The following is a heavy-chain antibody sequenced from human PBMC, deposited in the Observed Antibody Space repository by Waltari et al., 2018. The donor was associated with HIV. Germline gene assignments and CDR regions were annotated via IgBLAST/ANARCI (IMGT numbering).Heavy chain of an antibody. CDR3: AKGCGSGYYYYGMDV. Sequence: EVQLLESGGGLVQPGGSLRLSCAASGFTFSSYPLRWVRQAPGKGLEWVSAISGSGGSTYYADSVKGRFTISRDNSKNTLYLQMNSLRAEDTAVYYCAKGCGSGYYYYGMDVWGQGTTVTVSS. D-gene: IGHD2-21*01. V-gene: IGHV3-23*01. J-gene: IGHJ6*02. CDR2: ISGSGGST. CDR1: GFTFSSYP.